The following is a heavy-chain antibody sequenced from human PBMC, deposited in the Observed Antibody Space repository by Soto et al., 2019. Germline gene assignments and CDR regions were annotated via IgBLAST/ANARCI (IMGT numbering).Heavy chain of an antibody. Sequence: EVQLVQSGAEVKKPGESLKISCKGSGYSFNDYWIGWVRHTPGNGLEWMGIIYPDDSDAKYSPSFQGQVTMSADKSISTAYLQWTSLKASDTAMYYCARDGLSSSSSFDYWGQGTLVIVSS. CDR1: GYSFNDYW. J-gene: IGHJ4*02. V-gene: IGHV5-51*01. CDR2: IYPDDSDA. D-gene: IGHD6-6*01. CDR3: ARDGLSSSSSFDY.